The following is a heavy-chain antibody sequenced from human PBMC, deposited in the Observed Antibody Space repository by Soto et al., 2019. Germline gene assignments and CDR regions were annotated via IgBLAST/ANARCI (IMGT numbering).Heavy chain of an antibody. J-gene: IGHJ6*02. CDR1: GGSISSGGYY. V-gene: IGHV4-31*03. CDR3: ARKRTYYYYYGMDV. Sequence: SETLSLTCTVSGGSISSGGYYWSWIRQHPGKGLEWIGYIYYSGSTYYNPSLKSRVTISVDTSKNQFSLKLSSVTAADTAVYYCARKRTYYYYYGMDVWGQGTTVT. CDR2: IYYSGST.